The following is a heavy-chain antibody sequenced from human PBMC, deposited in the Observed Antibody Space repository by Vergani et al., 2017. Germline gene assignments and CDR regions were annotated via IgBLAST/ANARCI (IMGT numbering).Heavy chain of an antibody. Sequence: QVQLVQSGAEVKKPGASVKVSCKASGYRFTSYGISWVRQAPEQVLEWVGVISPDGFSTFYAQKFQGRVTITRDTSTSTVYVEVTSLRSDDTAVYYCAREPPLTGFFDYWGQGTLVTVSS. J-gene: IGHJ4*02. CDR3: AREPPLTGFFDY. D-gene: IGHD3-9*01. CDR1: GYRFTSYG. CDR2: ISPDGFST. V-gene: IGHV1-18*01.